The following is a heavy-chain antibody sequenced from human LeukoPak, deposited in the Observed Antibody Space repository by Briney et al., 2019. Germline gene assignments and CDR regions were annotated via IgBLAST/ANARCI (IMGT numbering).Heavy chain of an antibody. V-gene: IGHV1-2*02. D-gene: IGHD3-10*01. Sequence: ASVKVSCKXSGYTFTGYYMHWVRQAPGQGLEWMGWINPNSGGTNYAQKFQGRVTMTRDTSISTAYMELSRLRSDDTAVYYCAREIPTMVRGVIIRVFDYWGQGTLVTVSS. CDR1: GYTFTGYY. J-gene: IGHJ4*02. CDR3: AREIPTMVRGVIIRVFDY. CDR2: INPNSGGT.